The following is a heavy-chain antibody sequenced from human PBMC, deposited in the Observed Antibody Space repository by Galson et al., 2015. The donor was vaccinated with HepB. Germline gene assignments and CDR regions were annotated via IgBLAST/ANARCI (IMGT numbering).Heavy chain of an antibody. CDR2: IYSTGST. V-gene: IGHV4-59*01. CDR3: ARGPQYSTSWYYCDN. D-gene: IGHD6-13*01. CDR1: GGSISTYY. Sequence: SETLSLTCTVSGGSISTYYWTWIRQPPGKGLEWIGYIYSTGSTNYNPSLKSRLTISVDTSRNQLSLKLSSVTAADTAFYYCARGPQYSTSWYYCDNWGQGSLVTVSS. J-gene: IGHJ4*02.